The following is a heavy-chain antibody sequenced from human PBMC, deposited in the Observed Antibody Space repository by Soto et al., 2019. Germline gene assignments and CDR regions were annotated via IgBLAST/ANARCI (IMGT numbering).Heavy chain of an antibody. CDR3: AILPTYYYASSGYRDFDY. CDR1: GGTFSSYA. J-gene: IGHJ4*02. D-gene: IGHD3-22*01. CDR2: IIPIFGTA. V-gene: IGHV1-69*01. Sequence: QVQLVQSGAEVKKPGSSVKVSCKASGGTFSSYAISWVRQAPGQGLEWMGGIIPIFGTANYAQKFQGRVTITADESTSTAYMELSRLRSEDTAVYYCAILPTYYYASSGYRDFDYWGQGTLVTVSS.